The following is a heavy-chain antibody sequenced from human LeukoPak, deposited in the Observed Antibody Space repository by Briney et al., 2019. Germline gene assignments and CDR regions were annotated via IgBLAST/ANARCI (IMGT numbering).Heavy chain of an antibody. CDR3: ARDPTPTQLWFRGSFDY. D-gene: IGHD5-18*01. CDR2: INHNGNVN. V-gene: IGHV3-7*01. Sequence: GGSLRLSCAASGFTFSSYWMNWARQAPGKGLEWVASINHNGNVNYYVDSVKGRFTISRDKAKNSLYLQMNSLRVEDTAVYYCARDPTPTQLWFRGSFDYWGQGALVTVSS. J-gene: IGHJ4*02. CDR1: GFTFSSYW.